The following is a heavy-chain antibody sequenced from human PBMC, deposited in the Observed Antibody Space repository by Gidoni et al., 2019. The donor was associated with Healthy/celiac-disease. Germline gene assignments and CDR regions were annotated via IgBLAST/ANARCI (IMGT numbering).Heavy chain of an antibody. CDR2: IRPIFGTA. Sequence: QVQLVQSGAEAKKPGSSVKISCKASGGTFSSYAISWVRQAPGQGHEWMGGIRPIFGTANYAQKFQGRVTITADESTSTADMELSSLRSEDTAVYYCARDGDSSGPPAGEGTAVGQHWGQGTLVTVSS. CDR3: ARDGDSSGPPAGEGTAVGQH. D-gene: IGHD6-19*01. V-gene: IGHV1-69*01. J-gene: IGHJ1*01. CDR1: GGTFSSYA.